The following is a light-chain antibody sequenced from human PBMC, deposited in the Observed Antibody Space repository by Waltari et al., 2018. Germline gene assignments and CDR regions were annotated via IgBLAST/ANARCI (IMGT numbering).Light chain of an antibody. CDR2: PAS. J-gene: IGKJ1*01. CDR3: QQYYTYSLWA. Sequence: DIQMTQSPSTLSASVGDRVTFTCRASESIVTSLAWYQQKSGKAPKLLIYPASTLEGGVHSRFSGSGSGTDFTLTISSLQPDDFATYFCQQYYTYSLWAFGQGTKVETK. CDR1: ESIVTS. V-gene: IGKV1-5*01.